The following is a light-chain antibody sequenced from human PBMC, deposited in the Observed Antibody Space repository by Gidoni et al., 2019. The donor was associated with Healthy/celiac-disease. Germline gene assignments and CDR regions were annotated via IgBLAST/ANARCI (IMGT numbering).Light chain of an antibody. CDR3: QQYNSYPIT. V-gene: IGKV1-16*02. CDR1: QGISNY. Sequence: DIQMTQSPSSLSASVGDRVTITCRARQGISNYLAWFQQKPWKATKCLMYAASSLQSGVPSKFSGSGSGTDFILTISSLQPEYFATYYYQQYNSYPITFGQGTRLEIK. CDR2: AAS. J-gene: IGKJ5*01.